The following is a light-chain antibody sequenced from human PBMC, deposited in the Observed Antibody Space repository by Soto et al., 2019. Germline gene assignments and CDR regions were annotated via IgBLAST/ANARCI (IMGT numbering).Light chain of an antibody. CDR1: QSVSSY. V-gene: IGKV3-11*01. J-gene: IGKJ5*01. CDR2: DAS. Sequence: EIVLTQSPATLSLPPGERATLSCRASQSVSSYLAWYQQKPGQAPRLLIYDASNRATGIPARFSGSGSGTDFTLTISSLEPEDFAVYYCQQRSNWPQITFGQGTRLEI. CDR3: QQRSNWPQIT.